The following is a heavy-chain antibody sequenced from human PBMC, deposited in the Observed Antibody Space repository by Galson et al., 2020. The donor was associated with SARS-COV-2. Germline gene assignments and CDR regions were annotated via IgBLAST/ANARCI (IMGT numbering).Heavy chain of an antibody. Sequence: GGSLSLSCAASGFTFSDYYMSWIRQAPGKGLEWLSYISNSGNTIDDADSVKGRFTISRDNAKNSLYLQMNSLRAEDTAIYYCARDRGSFDSLDVWGRGTTVAVSS. CDR3: ARDRGSFDSLDV. CDR1: GFTFSDYY. V-gene: IGHV3-11*01. J-gene: IGHJ6*02. D-gene: IGHD3-10*01. CDR2: ISNSGNTI.